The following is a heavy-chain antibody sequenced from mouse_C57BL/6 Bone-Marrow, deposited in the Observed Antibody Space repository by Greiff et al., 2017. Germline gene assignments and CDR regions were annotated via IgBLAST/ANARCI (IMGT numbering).Heavy chain of an antibody. CDR2: INPSSGYT. D-gene: IGHD1-1*01. V-gene: IGHV1-4*01. J-gene: IGHJ2*01. Sequence: QVQLQQSGAELARPGASVKMSCKASGYTFTSYTMHWVKQRPGQGLEWIGYINPSSGYTKYNQKFKDKATLTADKSSSTAYMQLGSLTSEDSAVYYCARITTVVVDYCDYWGQGTTLTVSS. CDR3: ARITTVVVDYCDY. CDR1: GYTFTSYT.